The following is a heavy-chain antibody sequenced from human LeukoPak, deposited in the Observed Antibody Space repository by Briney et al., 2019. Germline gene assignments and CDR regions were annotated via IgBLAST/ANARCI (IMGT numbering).Heavy chain of an antibody. V-gene: IGHV3-21*01. Sequence: PGGSLRLSCAASGFTFSSYAMHWVRQAPGKGLEWVSSISSSSSYIYYADSVKGRFTISRDNAKNSLYLQMNSLRAEDTAVYYCARAKYRYCSSTSCYGYFDYWGQGTLVTVSS. CDR1: GFTFSSYA. J-gene: IGHJ4*02. CDR2: ISSSSSYI. CDR3: ARAKYRYCSSTSCYGYFDY. D-gene: IGHD2-2*01.